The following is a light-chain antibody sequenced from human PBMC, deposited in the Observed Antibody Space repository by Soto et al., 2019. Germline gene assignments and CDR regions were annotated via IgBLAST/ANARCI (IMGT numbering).Light chain of an antibody. Sequence: DIQMTQSPSTLSASVGDRVTITCRASQSISSWLAWYQQKPGKAPKLLIYRASSLESGVPSRFSGSGSGTEFTLTISSLQPDDFATYYCQQYNSYPYTFGQGTKLEIK. CDR2: RAS. V-gene: IGKV1-5*03. J-gene: IGKJ2*01. CDR1: QSISSW. CDR3: QQYNSYPYT.